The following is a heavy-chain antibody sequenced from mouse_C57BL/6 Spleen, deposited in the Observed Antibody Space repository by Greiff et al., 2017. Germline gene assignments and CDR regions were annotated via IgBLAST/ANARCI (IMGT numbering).Heavy chain of an antibody. Sequence: VQLQQSGPELVKPGASVKISCKASGYAFSSSWMNWVKQRPGKGLEWIGRIYPGDGDTNYNGKFKGKATLTADKSSSTAYMQLSSLTSEDSAVYFCARWAGGDYWGQGTTLTVSS. CDR2: IYPGDGDT. J-gene: IGHJ2*01. CDR3: ARWAGGDY. V-gene: IGHV1-82*01. CDR1: GYAFSSSW.